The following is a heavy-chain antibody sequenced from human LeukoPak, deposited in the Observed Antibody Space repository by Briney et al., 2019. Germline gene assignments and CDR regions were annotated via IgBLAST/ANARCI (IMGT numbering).Heavy chain of an antibody. J-gene: IGHJ6*03. V-gene: IGHV3-30*03. Sequence: GGSLRLSCAASGFTFSSYSMNWVRQAPGKGLEWVAVISYNGNNKYYADSVKGRFTISRDNSKNTLSLQMNSLRPDDTAVYYCTRAGGLVRGVHYYYYMDVWGKGTTVTISS. CDR1: GFTFSSYS. CDR2: ISYNGNNK. CDR3: TRAGGLVRGVHYYYYMDV. D-gene: IGHD3-10*01.